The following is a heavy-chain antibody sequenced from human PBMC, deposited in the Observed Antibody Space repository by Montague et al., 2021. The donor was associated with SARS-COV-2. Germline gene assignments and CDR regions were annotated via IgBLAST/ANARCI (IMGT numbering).Heavy chain of an antibody. D-gene: IGHD6-13*01. CDR1: GDSISSSYW. CDR2: IFHSGTT. Sequence: SETLSLTCAVSGDSISSSYWWNWVRQSPGKGLEWIGEIFHSGTTNYNPSLKSRITISVDKSRNQFSLRLRSVTAADTAIYYCASWSESDSWYQASLDYWGQGTLITVSS. V-gene: IGHV4-4*02. J-gene: IGHJ4*02. CDR3: ASWSESDSWYQASLDY.